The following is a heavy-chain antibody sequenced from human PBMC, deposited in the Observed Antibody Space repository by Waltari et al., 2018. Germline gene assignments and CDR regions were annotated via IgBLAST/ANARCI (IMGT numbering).Heavy chain of an antibody. J-gene: IGHJ4*02. CDR3: ARVEPADYIGTDY. CDR1: GCPFGCYG. D-gene: IGHD3-10*01. CDR2: ISNEGTRT. Sequence: EVRLVESGGGSVRPGGSLSLSGEVSGCPFGCYGMNWVRQAPGKGLMWVARISNEGTRTRYADSVEGRFTISRDNTKNTLYLQMHSLTAEDTAVYFCARVEPADYIGTDYWGPGTLVTVSS. V-gene: IGHV3-74*01.